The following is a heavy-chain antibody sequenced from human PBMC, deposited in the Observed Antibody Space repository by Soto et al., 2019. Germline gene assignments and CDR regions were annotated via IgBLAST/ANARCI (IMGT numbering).Heavy chain of an antibody. J-gene: IGHJ6*02. CDR3: ASSIAAAALPYYYYGMDV. Sequence: SVKVSCKASGGTFSSYAISWVRQAPGQGLEWMGGIIPIFGTANYAQKFQGRVTITADESTSTAYMELSSLRSEDTAVYYCASSIAAAALPYYYYGMDVWGQGTTVTLSS. CDR1: GGTFSSYA. V-gene: IGHV1-69*13. CDR2: IIPIFGTA. D-gene: IGHD6-13*01.